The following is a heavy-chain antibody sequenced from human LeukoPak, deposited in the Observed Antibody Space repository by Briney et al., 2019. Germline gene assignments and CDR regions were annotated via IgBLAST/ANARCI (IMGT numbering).Heavy chain of an antibody. CDR3: ARGEAAAGNGIDY. CDR2: INWNGGNT. J-gene: IGHJ4*02. D-gene: IGHD6-13*01. CDR1: GFSFDDYG. Sequence: GGSLRLSCAASGFSFDDYGMNRVRHAPGKGLEWVSDINWNGGNTVYADSVKGRFTISRDNAKNSLYLQMNSLRAEDTAFYYCARGEAAAGNGIDYWGQGTLVTVSS. V-gene: IGHV3-20*04.